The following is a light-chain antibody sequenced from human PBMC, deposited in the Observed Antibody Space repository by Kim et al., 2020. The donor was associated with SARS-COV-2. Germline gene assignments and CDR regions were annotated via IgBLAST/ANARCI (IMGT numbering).Light chain of an antibody. CDR3: QQYNTYSPTT. Sequence: DIQMTQSPPTLSASVGDRVTITCRASQRIGSWLAWYQQKPGKAPKPLIYKASSLESGVPSRFGGRGSGTEFTLTISSLQPDDFATYYCQQYNTYSPTTFGQGTKVDIK. CDR2: KAS. J-gene: IGKJ1*01. V-gene: IGKV1-5*03. CDR1: QRIGSW.